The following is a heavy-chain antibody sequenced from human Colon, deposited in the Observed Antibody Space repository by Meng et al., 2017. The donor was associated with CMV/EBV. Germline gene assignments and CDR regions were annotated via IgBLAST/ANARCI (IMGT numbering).Heavy chain of an antibody. CDR2: IYYSGST. CDR1: GGSISSSSYY. V-gene: IGHV4-39*07. D-gene: IGHD6-13*01. Sequence: LQLQESGPGRVKPSETLSLTCTVSGGSISSSSYYWGWIRQPPGKGLEWIGSIYYSGSTYYNPSLKSRVTISVDTSKNQFSLKLSSVTAADTAVYYCARAAAAGEYYFDYWGQGTLVTVSS. CDR3: ARAAAAGEYYFDY. J-gene: IGHJ4*02.